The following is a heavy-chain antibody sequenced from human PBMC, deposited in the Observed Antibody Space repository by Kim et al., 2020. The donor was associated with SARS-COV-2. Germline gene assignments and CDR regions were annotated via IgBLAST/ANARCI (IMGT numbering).Heavy chain of an antibody. V-gene: IGHV3-9*01. D-gene: IGHD3-10*01. CDR2: ISWNSGSI. J-gene: IGHJ4*02. CDR1: GFTFDDYA. CDR3: AKDRGLSGMSGEIGY. Sequence: GGSLRLSCAASGFTFDDYAMHWVRQAPGKGLEWVSGISWNSGSIGYADSVKGRFTISRDNAKNSLYLQMNSLRAEDTALYYCAKDRGLSGMSGEIGYWGQGTLVTVSS.